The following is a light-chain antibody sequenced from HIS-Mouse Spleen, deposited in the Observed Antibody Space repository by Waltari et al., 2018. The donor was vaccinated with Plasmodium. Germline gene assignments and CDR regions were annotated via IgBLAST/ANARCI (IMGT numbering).Light chain of an antibody. J-gene: IGLJ3*02. V-gene: IGLV1-40*01. Sequence: QSVLTQPPSVSGAPGQRVTISCTGHSPTIRDGYDVHWYQHLPGTAPILLIYGNSNRPSGVPDRFSGSKSGTSASLAITGLQAEDEADYYCQSYDSSLSGWVFGGGTKLTVL. CDR3: QSYDSSLSGWV. CDR1: SPTIRDGYD. CDR2: GNS.